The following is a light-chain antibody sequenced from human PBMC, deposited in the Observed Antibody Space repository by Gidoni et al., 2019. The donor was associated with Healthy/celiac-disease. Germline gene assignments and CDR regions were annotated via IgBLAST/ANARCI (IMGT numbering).Light chain of an antibody. CDR1: QSLLHSNGYNY. J-gene: IGKJ1*01. V-gene: IGKV2-28*01. CDR2: LGS. CDR3: MQALQTWT. Sequence: DIVMTQSPLSLPVTPGEPASISCRSSQSLLHSNGYNYLDWYLQKPGQSPQLLIYLGSNRASGVPDRFSGSVSGTDFTLKISRVEAEDVGIYYCMQALQTWTFSQGTKVEIK.